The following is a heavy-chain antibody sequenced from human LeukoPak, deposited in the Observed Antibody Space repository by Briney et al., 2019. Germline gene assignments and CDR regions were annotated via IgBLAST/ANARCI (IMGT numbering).Heavy chain of an antibody. CDR3: ARDLSYYDSPGAFDI. D-gene: IGHD3-3*01. CDR1: GGSISSYY. V-gene: IGHV4-4*07. CDR2: IYTSGST. Sequence: SETLSLTCTVSGGSISSYYWSWIRQPAGKGLEWIGRIYTSGSTNYNPSLKSRDTMSVDTSKNQFSLKLSSVTAADTAVYYCARDLSYYDSPGAFDIWGQGTMVTVSS. J-gene: IGHJ3*02.